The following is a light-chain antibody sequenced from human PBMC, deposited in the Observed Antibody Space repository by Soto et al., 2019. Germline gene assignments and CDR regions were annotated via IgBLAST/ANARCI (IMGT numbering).Light chain of an antibody. V-gene: IGKV3-15*01. CDR3: QQYNEWPLT. Sequence: EIVMTQSPATLSVSPGEGASLSCRASQTVYSNLAWYQQRPGQAPRLLIYGTSTRATGIPARFSGSGSGTEFTLTISSLQSEDFAVYPCQQYNEWPLTFGGGTKLEIK. CDR2: GTS. CDR1: QTVYSN. J-gene: IGKJ4*01.